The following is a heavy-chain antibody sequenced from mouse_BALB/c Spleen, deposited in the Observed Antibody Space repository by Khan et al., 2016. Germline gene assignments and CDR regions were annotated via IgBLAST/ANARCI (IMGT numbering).Heavy chain of an antibody. CDR2: IWRGGST. CDR1: GFSLTSYG. CDR3: AKNGNYVNAMDY. Sequence: QVQLQQSGPGLVQPSQSLSITCTVAGFSLTSYGVHWVRQSPGKGLEWLGVIWRGGSTDYNAAFMSRLSITKDNSKSQVFFKMNSLQADDTAIYXCAKNGNYVNAMDYRGQGTSVTVSS. D-gene: IGHD2-1*01. V-gene: IGHV2-5*01. J-gene: IGHJ4*01.